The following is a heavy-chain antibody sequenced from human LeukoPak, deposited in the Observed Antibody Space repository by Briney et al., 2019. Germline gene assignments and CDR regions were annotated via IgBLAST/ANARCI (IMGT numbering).Heavy chain of an antibody. Sequence: GGSLRLSCAASGSTFSSYAMSWVRQAPGKGLEWVSAISGSGGSTYYADSVKGRFTISRDNSKNTLYLQMNSLRAEDTAVYYCAKVSRFAVVPAAMLDYWGQGIQVTVSS. D-gene: IGHD2-2*01. CDR1: GSTFSSYA. J-gene: IGHJ4*02. CDR2: ISGSGGST. V-gene: IGHV3-23*01. CDR3: AKVSRFAVVPAAMLDY.